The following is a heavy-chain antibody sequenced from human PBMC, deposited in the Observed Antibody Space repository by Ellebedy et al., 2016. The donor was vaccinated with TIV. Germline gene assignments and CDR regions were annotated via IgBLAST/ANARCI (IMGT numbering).Heavy chain of an antibody. D-gene: IGHD4-17*01. J-gene: IGHJ5*02. CDR1: GFTFSNYA. V-gene: IGHV3-23*01. CDR2: ITGSGRNT. Sequence: PGGSLRLSCAASGFTFSNYAMTCVRQAPGQGLEWVSVITGSGRNTYYADSVKGRFTISRDNSKNMVYLQMNSLRVEDTAVYYCAKSLGKGDYSSVSWGQGILVTVSS. CDR3: AKSLGKGDYSSVS.